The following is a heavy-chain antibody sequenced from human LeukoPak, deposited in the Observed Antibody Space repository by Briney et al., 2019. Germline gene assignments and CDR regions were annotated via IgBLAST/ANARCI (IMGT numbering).Heavy chain of an antibody. V-gene: IGHV4-4*07. D-gene: IGHD6-19*01. CDR1: GGSISSYY. J-gene: IGHJ3*02. CDR3: ARDSPFGSGWVDAFDI. CDR2: INTSGST. Sequence: PSETLSLTCTVSGGSISSYYWSWIRQPAGRGLEWMGRINTSGSTNYNPSLKSRVTMSVDTSKNQFSLKLSSVTAADTAVYYCARDSPFGSGWVDAFDIWGQGTMVTVSS.